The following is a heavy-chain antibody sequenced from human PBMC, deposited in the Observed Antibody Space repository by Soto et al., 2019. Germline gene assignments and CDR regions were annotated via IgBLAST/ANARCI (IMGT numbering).Heavy chain of an antibody. CDR2: IYPGDSDT. CDR3: ARRIGYCSGGSCYNWFDP. D-gene: IGHD2-15*01. J-gene: IGHJ5*02. Sequence: PGESLKISCKGSGYSFTSYWIGWVRQMPGKGLEWMGIIYPGDSDTRYSPSFQGQVTISADKSISTAYLQWSSLKASDTAMYYCARRIGYCSGGSCYNWFDPWGQGTLVTVSS. V-gene: IGHV5-51*01. CDR1: GYSFTSYW.